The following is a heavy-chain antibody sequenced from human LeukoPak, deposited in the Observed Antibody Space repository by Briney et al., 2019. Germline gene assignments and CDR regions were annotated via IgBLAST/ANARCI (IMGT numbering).Heavy chain of an antibody. CDR3: ANWWEDRGNFYDY. D-gene: IGHD1-26*01. J-gene: IGHJ4*02. CDR1: GFSFSSFG. Sequence: GGSLRLSCVASGFSFSSFGIHWVRQAPGKGLEWVAFIRYDGTNQYYADSVKGRFTISRDNSKNTLYLQMSSLRPDDTALYYCANWWEDRGNFYDYWGQGTLVTVSS. V-gene: IGHV3-30*02. CDR2: IRYDGTNQ.